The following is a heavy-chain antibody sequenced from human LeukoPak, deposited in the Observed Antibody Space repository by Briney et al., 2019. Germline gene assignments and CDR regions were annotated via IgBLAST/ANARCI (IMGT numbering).Heavy chain of an antibody. CDR1: EFTFSSYT. J-gene: IGHJ4*02. D-gene: IGHD1-20*01. Sequence: GGSLRLSCAASEFTFSSYTMSWVRQAPGKGLEWVSTISGSASSTYNAESVRGRFTVSRDNSKNTLSLQMNSLTAEDTAVYFCAKGVTATRPDYFDNWGQGTLVSVSS. CDR3: AKGVTATRPDYFDN. CDR2: ISGSASST. V-gene: IGHV3-23*01.